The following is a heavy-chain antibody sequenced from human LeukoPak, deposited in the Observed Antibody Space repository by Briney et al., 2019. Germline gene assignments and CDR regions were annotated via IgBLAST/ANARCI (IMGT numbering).Heavy chain of an antibody. CDR1: GGSFSGYY. J-gene: IGHJ4*02. CDR3: ARVQRGYSGYDYYFDY. Sequence: PSETLSLTCAVYGGSFSGYYWSWIRQPPGKGLEWIGEINHSGSTNYNPSLKSRVTISVDTSKNQFSLKLSSVTAADTAVYYCARVQRGYSGYDYYFDYWGRGTLVTVSS. D-gene: IGHD5-12*01. CDR2: INHSGST. V-gene: IGHV4-34*01.